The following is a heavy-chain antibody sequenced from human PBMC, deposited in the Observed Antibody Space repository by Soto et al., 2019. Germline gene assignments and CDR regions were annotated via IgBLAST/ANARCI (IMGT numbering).Heavy chain of an antibody. Sequence: ASVKVSCKAPGYSFSSYGISWVRQAPGQGLEWMGWIRPYNGNKKYALKFEGRVTMITDTLTRTAYMELRSLRPDDTAVYYCARDISYSDSSGYYYAFDYWGQGTLVTVSS. J-gene: IGHJ4*02. V-gene: IGHV1-18*01. D-gene: IGHD3-22*01. CDR3: ARDISYSDSSGYYYAFDY. CDR2: IRPYNGNK. CDR1: GYSFSSYG.